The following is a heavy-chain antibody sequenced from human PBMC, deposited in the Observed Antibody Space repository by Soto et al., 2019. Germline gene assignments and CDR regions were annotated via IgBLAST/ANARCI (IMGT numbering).Heavy chain of an antibody. D-gene: IGHD3-10*01. J-gene: IGHJ4*02. CDR2: ISSSTI. CDR3: AKDWFAHDAKYYFDF. CDR1: GFTFSSYS. V-gene: IGHV3-48*02. Sequence: GSLRLSCAASGFTFSSYSMNWVRQAPGKGLEWVSYISSSTIYYADSVKGRFTISRDNAKNSMYLQMNSLRDEDKAVYYCAKDWFAHDAKYYFDFRGQGTLVTV.